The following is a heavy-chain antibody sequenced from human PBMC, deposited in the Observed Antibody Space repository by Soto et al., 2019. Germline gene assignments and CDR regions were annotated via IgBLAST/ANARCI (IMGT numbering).Heavy chain of an antibody. Sequence: GGSLRLSCAASGFTFSVYYMTWIRQAPGKGLEWVSYISGDASTIYYADFVKGRFTISSDNAKNSVYLQMNSLRAEDTAVYYCASGSSHMGSWGQGTLVTVSS. V-gene: IGHV3-11*01. CDR1: GFTFSVYY. J-gene: IGHJ5*02. D-gene: IGHD3-10*01. CDR3: ASGSSHMGS. CDR2: ISGDASTI.